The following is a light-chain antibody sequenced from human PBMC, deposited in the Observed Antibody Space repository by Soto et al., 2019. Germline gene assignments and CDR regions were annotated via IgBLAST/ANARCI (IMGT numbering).Light chain of an antibody. J-gene: IGKJ1*01. V-gene: IGKV3-15*01. CDR1: QSVGSN. Sequence: EIVMTQSPATLSVSPGERATLSCRARQSVGSNLAWYQQKPGQAPRLLIYGASTRAAGIPARFSDSGSGTEFTLIISSLQSEDSAVYFCQQYNTRWTFGPGTKVEIK. CDR2: GAS. CDR3: QQYNTRWT.